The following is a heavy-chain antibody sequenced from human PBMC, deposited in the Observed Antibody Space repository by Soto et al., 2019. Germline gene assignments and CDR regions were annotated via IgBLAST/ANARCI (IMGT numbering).Heavy chain of an antibody. CDR2: ISGSGGST. D-gene: IGHD3-22*01. CDR3: AKGTPSSGYSYVDY. CDR1: GFTFSSYA. V-gene: IGHV3-23*01. Sequence: EVQLLESGGGLVQPGGSLRLSCAASGFTFSSYAMSWVRQAPGEGVEWVSAISGSGGSTYYADSVKGRFTISRDNSKNTLYLQMNSLRAEDTAVYYCAKGTPSSGYSYVDYWGQGTLVTVSS. J-gene: IGHJ4*02.